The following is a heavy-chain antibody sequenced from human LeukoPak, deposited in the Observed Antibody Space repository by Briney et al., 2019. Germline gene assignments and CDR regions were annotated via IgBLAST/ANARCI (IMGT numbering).Heavy chain of an antibody. V-gene: IGHV4-61*02. CDR1: GGSISSGSYY. J-gene: IGHJ3*02. D-gene: IGHD2-2*01. Sequence: SETLSLTCTVSGGSISSGSYYWSWIRQPAGKGLEWIGRIYTSGSTNYNPSLKSRVTISVDTSKNQFSLKLSSVTAADTAVYYCARTPIVVVPAAMGGYDAFDIWSQGTMVTVSS. CDR3: ARTPIVVVPAAMGGYDAFDI. CDR2: IYTSGST.